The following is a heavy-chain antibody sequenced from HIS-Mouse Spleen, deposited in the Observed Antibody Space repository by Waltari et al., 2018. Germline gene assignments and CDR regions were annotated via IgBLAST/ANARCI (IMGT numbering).Heavy chain of an antibody. CDR2: INPNSCGT. D-gene: IGHD3-22*01. CDR1: GYTFTGYY. Sequence: QVQLVQSGAEVKKPGASVKVSCKAPGYTFTGYYMHWVRQAPGQGLEWTGWINPNSCGTNYAQKFQGRVTMTRDTSIRTAYMELGRLRSDDTAVYYCARVKADYYDSSGYWGFDYWGQGTLVTVSS. J-gene: IGHJ4*02. CDR3: ARVKADYYDSSGYWGFDY. V-gene: IGHV1-2*02.